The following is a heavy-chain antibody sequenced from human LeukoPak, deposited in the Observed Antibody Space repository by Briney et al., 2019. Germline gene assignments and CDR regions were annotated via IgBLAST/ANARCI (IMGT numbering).Heavy chain of an antibody. CDR3: ARGGGSYY. Sequence: SETLSLTCAVYGGSFSGYYWSWIRQPPGKGPEWIGEINHSGSTNYNPSLKSRVTISVDTSKNQFSLKLSSVTAADTAVYYCARGGGSYYWGQGTLVTVSS. D-gene: IGHD1-26*01. CDR2: INHSGST. J-gene: IGHJ4*02. V-gene: IGHV4-34*01. CDR1: GGSFSGYY.